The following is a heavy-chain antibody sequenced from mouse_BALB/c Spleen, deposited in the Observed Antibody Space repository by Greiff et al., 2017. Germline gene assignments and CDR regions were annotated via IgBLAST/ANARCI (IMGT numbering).Heavy chain of an antibody. CDR3: TRGPYYYGSKGYYFDY. J-gene: IGHJ2*01. CDR1: GYTFTSYY. D-gene: IGHD1-1*01. Sequence: QVQLKESGAELVKPGASVKLSCKASGYTFTSYYMYWVKQRPGQGLEWIGEINPSNGGTNFNEKFKSKATLTVDKSSSTAYMQLSSLTSEDSAVYYCTRGPYYYGSKGYYFDYWGQGTTLTVSS. CDR2: INPSNGGT. V-gene: IGHV1S81*02.